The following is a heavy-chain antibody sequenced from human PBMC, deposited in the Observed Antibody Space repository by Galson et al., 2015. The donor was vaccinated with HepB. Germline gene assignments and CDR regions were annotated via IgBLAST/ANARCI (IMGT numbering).Heavy chain of an antibody. D-gene: IGHD6-13*01. V-gene: IGHV3-30-3*01. CDR1: GLTFSGFY. CDR3: ATGEFVAAGLDN. CDR2: MSYDGNRQ. Sequence: SLRLSCAASGLTFSGFYMHWVRQAPGKGLEWVAAMSYDGNRQYYADSVRGRFTVSRDNSKNTLYLQMNTLNSEDTSVYYCATGEFVAAGLDNWGQGTLVTVSS. J-gene: IGHJ4*02.